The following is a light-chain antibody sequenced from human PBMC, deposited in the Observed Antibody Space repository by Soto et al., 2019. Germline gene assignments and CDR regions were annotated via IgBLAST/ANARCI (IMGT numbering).Light chain of an antibody. CDR2: GAS. V-gene: IGKV3D-20*02. CDR1: QSVSNNY. CDR3: QQRYNWPLT. Sequence: EIVLTQSPGTLSLSPGERATLSCRASQSVSNNYLAWYQQKPGQAPRLLIYGASNRATGIPDRFSGSGSGTDFTLTISRLEPGDFAVYYCQQRYNWPLTFGGGTKVDIK. J-gene: IGKJ4*01.